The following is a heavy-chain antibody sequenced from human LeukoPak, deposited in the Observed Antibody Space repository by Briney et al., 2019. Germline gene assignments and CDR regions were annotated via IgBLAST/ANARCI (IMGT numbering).Heavy chain of an antibody. Sequence: GGSLRLSCAASGFTFIDYDMHWVRQVIGKGLEWVSAISIRGDTHYSGSVKGRFTISRENAESSLYLQMNSLRAEDTAVYYCARGGIQVSGIDEFDYWGQGTLVTASS. D-gene: IGHD6-19*01. CDR3: ARGGIQVSGIDEFDY. J-gene: IGHJ4*02. CDR1: GFTFIDYD. V-gene: IGHV3-13*01. CDR2: ISIRGDT.